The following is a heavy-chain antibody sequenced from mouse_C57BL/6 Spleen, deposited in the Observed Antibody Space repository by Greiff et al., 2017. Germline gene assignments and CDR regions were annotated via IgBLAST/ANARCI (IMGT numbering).Heavy chain of an antibody. CDR3: ARQGSSGYSYYFDY. CDR2: ISSGGSYT. J-gene: IGHJ2*01. D-gene: IGHD3-2*02. V-gene: IGHV5-6*01. CDR1: GFTFSSYG. Sequence: EVQRVESGGDLVKPGGSLKLSCAASGFTFSSYGMSWVRQTPDKRLEWVATISSGGSYTYYPDSVKGRFTISRDNAKNTLYLQMSSLKSEDTAMYYCARQGSSGYSYYFDYWGQGTTLTVSS.